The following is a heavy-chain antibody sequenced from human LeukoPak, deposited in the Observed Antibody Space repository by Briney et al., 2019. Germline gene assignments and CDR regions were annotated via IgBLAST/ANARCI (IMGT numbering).Heavy chain of an antibody. CDR2: IKPSGGST. D-gene: IGHD6-19*01. V-gene: IGHV1-46*01. Sequence: GASVKVSCKASGYTFTSYYMHWVRQAPGQGLEWMGVIKPSGGSTIYAQNFQGRVTMTTDTSTSTAYMELRTLRSDDTAVYYCARDSSGWYHWFDSWGQGTLVTVSS. CDR3: ARDSSGWYHWFDS. CDR1: GYTFTSYY. J-gene: IGHJ5*01.